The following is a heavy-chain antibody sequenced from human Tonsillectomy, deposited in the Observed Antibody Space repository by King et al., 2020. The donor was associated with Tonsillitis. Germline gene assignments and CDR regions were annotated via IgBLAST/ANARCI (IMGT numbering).Heavy chain of an antibody. J-gene: IGHJ4*02. CDR2: IYSGGSST. CDR3: AKDMGPDSCGWCELDY. D-gene: IGHD6-19*01. V-gene: IGHV3-23*03. CDR1: GFTFSSYA. Sequence: VQLVESGGGLVQPGGSLRLSCAASGFTFSSYAMSWVRQAPGKGLEWVSVIYSGGSSTYYADSVKGRFTISRDNSKNTLYLQMHSLRAEDTAVYYCAKDMGPDSCGWCELDYWGQGTLVTVSS.